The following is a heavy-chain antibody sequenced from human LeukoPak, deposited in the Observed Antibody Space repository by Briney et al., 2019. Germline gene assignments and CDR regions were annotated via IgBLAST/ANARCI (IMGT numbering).Heavy chain of an antibody. CDR1: GGSISSSSYS. J-gene: IGHJ4*02. D-gene: IGHD6-6*01. Sequence: PSETLSLTCTVSGGSISSSSYSWSWIRQPAGKGLEWIGHIYSSGSTNYNPSLKNRVTMSVDTSKNQFSLKVSSVTAADTAVYYCAREYSSSGDYWGQGTLVTVSS. V-gene: IGHV4-61*09. CDR2: IYSSGST. CDR3: AREYSSSGDY.